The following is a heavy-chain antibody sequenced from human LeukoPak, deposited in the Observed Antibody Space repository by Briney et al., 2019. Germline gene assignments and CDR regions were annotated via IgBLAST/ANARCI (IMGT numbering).Heavy chain of an antibody. D-gene: IGHD2-21*02. CDR3: ARSAHPVVTAIDAAAD. CDR1: GFTFDDYA. J-gene: IGHJ4*02. Sequence: GGSLRLSCAASGFTFDDYAMHWVRQAPGKGLEWVSGISWNSGSIGYADSVKGRFTISRDNAKNSLYLQMNSLRAEDTAVYYCARSAHPVVTAIDAAADWGQGTLVTVSS. CDR2: ISWNSGSI. V-gene: IGHV3-9*01.